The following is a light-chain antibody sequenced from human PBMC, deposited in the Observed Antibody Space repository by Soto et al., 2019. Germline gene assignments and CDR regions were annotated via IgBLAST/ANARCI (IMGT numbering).Light chain of an antibody. CDR2: GAS. Sequence: EVVLTQSPGTLSLSPGEGATLSCRASQIVTGNFLAWYQQKPGQAPRLLIYGASTRATGIPARFSGSGSGTEFTLTISRLQSEDFAVYYCQQYNNWPPRTFGQGTKVDIK. CDR3: QQYNNWPPRT. J-gene: IGKJ1*01. V-gene: IGKV3-15*01. CDR1: QIVTGN.